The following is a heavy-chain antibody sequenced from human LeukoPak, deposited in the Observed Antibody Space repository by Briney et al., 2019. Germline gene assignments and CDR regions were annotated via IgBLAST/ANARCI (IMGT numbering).Heavy chain of an antibody. D-gene: IGHD1-26*01. Sequence: PGGSLRLSCAASEFTFSSYPMHWVRQAPGKGLEWVAVISFDGSIKYYTGSVQGRFTISRDNSKNTLYLQMGSLRAEDMAVYYCARASYSGSNRWFDPWGQGTLVTVSS. CDR2: ISFDGSIK. V-gene: IGHV3-30*14. J-gene: IGHJ5*02. CDR3: ARASYSGSNRWFDP. CDR1: EFTFSSYP.